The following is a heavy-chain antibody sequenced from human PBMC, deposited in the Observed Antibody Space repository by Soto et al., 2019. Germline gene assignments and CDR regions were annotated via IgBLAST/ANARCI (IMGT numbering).Heavy chain of an antibody. CDR2: IHSDGSST. CDR3: ARGDGGAFDI. J-gene: IGHJ3*02. D-gene: IGHD4-17*01. CDR1: GFTFSYYW. V-gene: IGHV3-74*01. Sequence: EVQLVESGGGLVQPGASLRLSCVASGFTFSYYWMHWVRQGSGKGLVWVSRIHSDGSSTTYADSVKGRFTISRDNAKDTLYLQMNSLRAEDTAVYYCARGDGGAFDIWGQGTVVTVSS.